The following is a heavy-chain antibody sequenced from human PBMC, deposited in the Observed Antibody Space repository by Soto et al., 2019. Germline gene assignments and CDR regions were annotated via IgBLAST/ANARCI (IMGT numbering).Heavy chain of an antibody. CDR1: GFTFSDYY. J-gene: IGHJ4*02. CDR3: ARHGSYCFDC. V-gene: IGHV3-11*06. D-gene: IGHD1-26*01. Sequence: GGSLRLSCAASGFTFSDYYMSWIRQAPGKGLEWVSYICSTSSCTNYADSVKGRFTISRDNAKNSLYPQMDSLRAEDTAVYYCARHGSYCFDCWGQGTLVTVSS. CDR2: ICSTSSCT.